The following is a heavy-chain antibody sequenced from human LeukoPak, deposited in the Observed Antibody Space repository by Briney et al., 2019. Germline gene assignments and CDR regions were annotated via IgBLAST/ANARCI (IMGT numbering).Heavy chain of an antibody. CDR2: TNYDGSYT. CDR1: RFTLSSYW. J-gene: IGHJ4*02. V-gene: IGHV3-74*01. CDR3: AKTTDLLSATYDY. Sequence: GGSLRLSCVASRFTLSSYWMNWVRQAPGKGLVWVARTNYDGSYTDYADSVKGRFTISRDNSKNTLYLQMNSLRAEDTAVYYCAKTTDLLSATYDYWGQGTLVTVSS. D-gene: IGHD1-14*01.